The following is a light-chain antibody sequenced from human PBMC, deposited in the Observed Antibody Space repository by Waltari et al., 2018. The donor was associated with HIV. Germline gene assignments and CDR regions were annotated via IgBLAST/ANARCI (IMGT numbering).Light chain of an antibody. V-gene: IGLV1-40*01. Sequence: QSVVTQPPSVSGAPGQRVTISCPGSSSNIRAEYEVPWYQQFPGTAPKLLLYGNSVRPSGVPDRFSGSKSGTSASLAITGLQAEDEADYYCHSYDSRLSAWVFGGGTKLTVL. CDR3: HSYDSRLSAWV. CDR1: SSNIRAEYE. CDR2: GNS. J-gene: IGLJ3*02.